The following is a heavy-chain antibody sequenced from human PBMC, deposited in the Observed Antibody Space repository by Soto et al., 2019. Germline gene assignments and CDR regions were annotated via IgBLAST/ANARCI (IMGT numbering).Heavy chain of an antibody. D-gene: IGHD3-3*02. J-gene: IGHJ4*01. CDR2: ISASAGST. CDR3: AKGRFDVVTISPFDH. CDR1: GFTFSSFA. V-gene: IGHV3-23*01. Sequence: GSLRLSCAASGFTFSSFAMSWVRQAPGKGLEWVSGISASAGSTYYADSVKGRFTISRDNSKNTLHLRMNSLRVEDTAVYYCAKGRFDVVTISPFDHWGQGTLVTVSS.